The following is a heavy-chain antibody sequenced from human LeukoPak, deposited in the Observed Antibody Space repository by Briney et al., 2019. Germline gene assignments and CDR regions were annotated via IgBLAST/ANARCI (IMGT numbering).Heavy chain of an antibody. CDR2: IDYSGST. V-gene: IGHV4-39*01. J-gene: IGHJ4*02. CDR3: ARTRGMIVVVTPPDY. Sequence: PSETLSLTCTVSGGSISSSSYYWGWIRQPPGKGLEWIGSIDYSGSTYYNPSLKSRVTISVDTSKNQFSLKLSSVTAADTAVYYCARTRGMIVVVTPPDYWGQGTLVTVSS. CDR1: GGSISSSSYY. D-gene: IGHD3-22*01.